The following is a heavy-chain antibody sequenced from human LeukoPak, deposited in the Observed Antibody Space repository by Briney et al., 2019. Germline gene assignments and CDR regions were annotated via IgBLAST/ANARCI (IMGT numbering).Heavy chain of an antibody. Sequence: PGGSLRLSCAASGFTFSSYGMHWVRQAPGKGLEWVAFIRYDGSNKHYADSVKGRFTISRDNSKNTLYLQMNSLRAEDTAVYYCAKESGHCSSTSCYFFWFDPWGQGTLVTVSS. CDR3: AKESGHCSSTSCYFFWFDP. V-gene: IGHV3-30*02. CDR1: GFTFSSYG. J-gene: IGHJ5*02. D-gene: IGHD2-2*01. CDR2: IRYDGSNK.